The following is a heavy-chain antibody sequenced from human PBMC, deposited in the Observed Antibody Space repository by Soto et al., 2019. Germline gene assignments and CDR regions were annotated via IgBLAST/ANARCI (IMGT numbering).Heavy chain of an antibody. D-gene: IGHD3-10*01. CDR3: AHRHSPETFGYFDY. V-gene: IGHV2-5*02. CDR1: GFSLSTSGVG. J-gene: IGHJ4*02. Sequence: QITLKESGPTLVKPTQTLTLTCTFSGFSLSTSGVGVGWIRQPPGKALEWLALIYWDDDKRYSPSLKSRLTTTKDPSKNQVVLTMTNMDPVDTATYYCAHRHSPETFGYFDYWGQGTLVTVSS. CDR2: IYWDDDK.